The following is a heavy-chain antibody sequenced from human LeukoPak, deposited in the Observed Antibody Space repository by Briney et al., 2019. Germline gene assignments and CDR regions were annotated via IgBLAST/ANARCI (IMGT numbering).Heavy chain of an antibody. CDR2: INHSGST. CDR1: GGSFSGYY. V-gene: IGHV4-34*01. D-gene: IGHD5-18*01. Sequence: SETLSLTCAVYGGSFSGYYWSWLRQPPGKGLEWIGEINHSGSTNYNPSLKSRVTISVDTSKNQLSLRLSSVTAADTAVYYCARGGYSYGYGGPFDYWGQGTLVTVSS. J-gene: IGHJ4*02. CDR3: ARGGYSYGYGGPFDY.